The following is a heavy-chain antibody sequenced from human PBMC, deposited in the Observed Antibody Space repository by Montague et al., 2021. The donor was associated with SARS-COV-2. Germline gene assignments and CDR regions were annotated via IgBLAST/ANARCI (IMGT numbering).Heavy chain of an antibody. Sequence: SLRLSCAASGFSVSSTHMSWVRQAPGKGLEWVSSSHTGDSTYYADSVKGRFTFSRDISRNTVDLQMTGLRPEDTAAYYCARDKVSATTGGPGYYFDYWGQGALVTVSS. V-gene: IGHV3-66*01. CDR1: GFSVSSTH. D-gene: IGHD2-8*02. CDR2: SHTGDST. J-gene: IGHJ4*02. CDR3: ARDKVSATTGGPGYYFDY.